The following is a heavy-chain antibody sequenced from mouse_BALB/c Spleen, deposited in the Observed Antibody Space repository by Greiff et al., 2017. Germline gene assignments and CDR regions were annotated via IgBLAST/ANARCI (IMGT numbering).Heavy chain of an antibody. J-gene: IGHJ1*01. V-gene: IGHV1S29*02. Sequence: VQLKESGPELVKPGASVKISCKASGYTFTDYNMHWVKQSHGKSLEWIGYIYPYNGGTGYNQKFKSKATLTVDNSSSTAYMELRSLTSEDSAVYYCARDGRWYFDVWGAGTTVTVSS. CDR2: IYPYNGGT. CDR3: ARDGRWYFDV. CDR1: GYTFTDYN.